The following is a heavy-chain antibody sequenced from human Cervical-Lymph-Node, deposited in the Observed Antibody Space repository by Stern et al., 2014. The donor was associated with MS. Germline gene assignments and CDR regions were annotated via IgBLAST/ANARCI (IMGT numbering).Heavy chain of an antibody. D-gene: IGHD4-23*01. J-gene: IGHJ3*02. V-gene: IGHV4-59*01. CDR1: GGPISSYS. CDR3: ARDLDGGNSPGAFDI. Sequence: QVQLQESGPGLVKPSETLSLTCTVSGGPISSYSWSWIRQPPGKGLEWIGYIYYSGSTNYNPSLKSRVTISVDTSKNQFSLKLSSVTAADTAVYYCARDLDGGNSPGAFDIWGQGTMVTVSS. CDR2: IYYSGST.